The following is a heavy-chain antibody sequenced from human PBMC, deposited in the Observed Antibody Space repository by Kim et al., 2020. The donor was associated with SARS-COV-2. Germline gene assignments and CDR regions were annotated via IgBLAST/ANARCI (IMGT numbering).Heavy chain of an antibody. J-gene: IGHJ4*02. CDR1: GFTFSSYG. V-gene: IGHV3-30*18. CDR2: ISYDGSNK. D-gene: IGHD2-15*01. CDR3: AKDPVVY. Sequence: GGSLRLSCAASGFTFSSYGMHWVRQAPGKGLEWVAVISYDGSNKYYADSVKGRFTISRDNSKNTLYLQMNSLRAEDTAVYYCAKDPVVYWGQGTLVTVSS.